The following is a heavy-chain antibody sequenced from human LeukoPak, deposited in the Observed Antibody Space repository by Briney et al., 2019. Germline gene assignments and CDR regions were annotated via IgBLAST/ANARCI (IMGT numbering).Heavy chain of an antibody. CDR2: IIPIFGTA. CDR3: ARDEITTEENDFDY. V-gene: IGHV1-69*05. J-gene: IGHJ4*02. Sequence: GASVKVSCKASGGTFSSYAISWVRQAPGQGLEWMGGIIPIFGTANYAQKFQGRVTLTRDTSTSTVYMELGSLTSEDTAVYYCARDEITTEENDFDYWGQGTLVTVSS. CDR1: GGTFSSYA. D-gene: IGHD1-1*01.